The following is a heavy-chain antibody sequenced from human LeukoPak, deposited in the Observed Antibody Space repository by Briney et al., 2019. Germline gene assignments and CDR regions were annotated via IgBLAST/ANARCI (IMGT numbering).Heavy chain of an antibody. V-gene: IGHV4-39*07. CDR3: ARDPGTTPSY. J-gene: IGHJ4*02. Sequence: SETLSLTCTVSGGSISSYYWSWIRQPPGKGLEWIGSIYYSGSTYYNPSLKSRVTISVDTSKNQFSLKLSSVTAADTAVYYCARDPGTTPSYWGQGTLVTVSS. CDR2: IYYSGST. D-gene: IGHD1-7*01. CDR1: GGSISSYY.